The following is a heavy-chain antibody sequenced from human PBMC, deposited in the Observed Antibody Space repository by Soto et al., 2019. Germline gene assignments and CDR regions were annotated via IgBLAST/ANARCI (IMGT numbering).Heavy chain of an antibody. CDR1: GSSIISGGYY. D-gene: IGHD1-26*01. V-gene: IGHV4-31*03. CDR2: IYYSGTT. Sequence: SETLSLTYTGSGSSIISGGYYWSWIRQHPGKGLEWIGYIYYSGTTYYNPSLESRVSISADTSENQFSLKVKSVTVADTAVYYCASTYYTGDSGPYDYWGQG. J-gene: IGHJ4*02. CDR3: ASTYYTGDSGPYDY.